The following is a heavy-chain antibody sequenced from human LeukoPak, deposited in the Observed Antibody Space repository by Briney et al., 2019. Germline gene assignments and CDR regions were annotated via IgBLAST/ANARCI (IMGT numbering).Heavy chain of an antibody. D-gene: IGHD5-18*01. CDR1: GFTFSSYS. CDR2: ISSSSSYI. CDR3: AREGLGTAMGLDI. J-gene: IGHJ3*02. Sequence: GGSLRLSCAASGFTFSSYSMNWVRQAPGKGLEWVSSISSSSSYIYYADSVKGRFTISRDNAKNSLYLQMNSLRAEDTAVYYCAREGLGTAMGLDIWGQGTMVTVSS. V-gene: IGHV3-21*01.